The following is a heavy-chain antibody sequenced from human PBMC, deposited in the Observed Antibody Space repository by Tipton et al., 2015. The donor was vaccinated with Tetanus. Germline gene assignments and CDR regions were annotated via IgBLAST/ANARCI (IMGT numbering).Heavy chain of an antibody. Sequence: TLSLTCTVSGGSISTSGYYWSWIRQHPGKGLEWIGGIYNSGSTYYNPSLKSRVTISVDTSENHFSLQLNSVTAADTAVSYCARGRARGDRGWNFFDCWGQGLQATVSS. CDR1: GGSISTSGYY. CDR3: ARGRARGDRGWNFFDC. CDR2: IYNSGST. D-gene: IGHD3-16*01. V-gene: IGHV4-31*03. J-gene: IGHJ4*02.